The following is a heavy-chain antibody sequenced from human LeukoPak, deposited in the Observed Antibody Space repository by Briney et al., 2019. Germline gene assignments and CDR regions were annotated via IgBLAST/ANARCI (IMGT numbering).Heavy chain of an antibody. D-gene: IGHD2-2*01. CDR3: ARAGCRSTRCYVDY. J-gene: IGHJ4*02. Sequence: PGGPLTHSCSASGFTCDDYRMSWLRQAPGNAREWGSGINWNGGSTGYADYVKGRFTISRDNAKNSLYLQMNSLRAEDTALYHCARAGCRSTRCYVDYWGQGTLVTVSS. CDR2: INWNGGST. V-gene: IGHV3-20*01. CDR1: GFTCDDYR.